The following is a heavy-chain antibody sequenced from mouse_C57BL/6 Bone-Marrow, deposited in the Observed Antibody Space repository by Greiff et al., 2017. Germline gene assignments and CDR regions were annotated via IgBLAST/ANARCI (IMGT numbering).Heavy chain of an antibody. Sequence: QVQLQQPGAELVKPGASVKLSCKASGYTFTSYWMHWVKQRPGQGLEWIGMIHPNSGSTNYNEKFKSKATLTVAKSSSTAYMQLCSLTSGDSAVYYCARSLYSGRSFSPFAYWGQGTLVTVSA. J-gene: IGHJ3*01. V-gene: IGHV1-64*01. CDR2: IHPNSGST. CDR1: GYTFTSYW. D-gene: IGHD1-1*01. CDR3: ARSLYSGRSFSPFAY.